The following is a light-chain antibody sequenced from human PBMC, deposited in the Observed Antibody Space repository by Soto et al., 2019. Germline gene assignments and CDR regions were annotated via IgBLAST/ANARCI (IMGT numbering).Light chain of an antibody. CDR2: EVS. CDR1: SSDVGGYNY. V-gene: IGLV2-14*01. Sequence: QSALTQPASVSGSPGQSITISCTGTSSDVGGYNYVSWYQQHPGKPPKLMIYEVSNRPSGVSNRFSGSKSGNTASLTISGLQAEDEADYYCSSYTSSSPNWVFGGGTKLTVL. CDR3: SSYTSSSPNWV. J-gene: IGLJ3*02.